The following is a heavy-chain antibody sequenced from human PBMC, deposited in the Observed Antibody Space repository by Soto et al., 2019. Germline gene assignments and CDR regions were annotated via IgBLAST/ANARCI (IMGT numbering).Heavy chain of an antibody. Sequence: PSVTRSLSCPVAGCSMSGYAWSCIRQTPRKGLDWSGYIYYSGSTNSNPSLKSRVTISVDTSKNQFSLRLSSVTAADTAVYYCARVGYRGYCSGGSCPYLDYGMDVWRQGNTVNASS. CDR2: IYYSGST. V-gene: IGHV4-59*01. J-gene: IGHJ6*02. CDR1: GCSMSGYA. D-gene: IGHD2-15*01. CDR3: ARVGYRGYCSGGSCPYLDYGMDV.